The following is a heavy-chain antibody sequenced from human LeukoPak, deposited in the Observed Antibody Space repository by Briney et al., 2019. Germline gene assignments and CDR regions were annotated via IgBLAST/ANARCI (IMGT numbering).Heavy chain of an antibody. D-gene: IGHD1-1*01. J-gene: IGHJ3*02. Sequence: GGSLRLSCAASGFTFSSYWMSWVRQAPGKGLEWVANIKQDGSEKYYVDSVKGRFTISRDNAKNSLYLQMNSLRAEDTAVYYCARAERGGYNWNDATWAFDIWGQGTMVTVSS. CDR2: IKQDGSEK. CDR3: ARAERGGYNWNDATWAFDI. V-gene: IGHV3-7*01. CDR1: GFTFSSYW.